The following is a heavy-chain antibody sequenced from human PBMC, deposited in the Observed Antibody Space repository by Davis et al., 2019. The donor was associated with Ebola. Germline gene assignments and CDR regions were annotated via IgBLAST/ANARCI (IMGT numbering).Heavy chain of an antibody. J-gene: IGHJ6*02. D-gene: IGHD1-1*01. CDR2: ISWNSGSI. CDR3: ASRSYYYGMDV. Sequence: SLKISCAASGFTFDDYAMHWVRQAPGKGLEWVSGISWNSGSIGYADSVKGRFTISRDNSKNTLYLQMNSLRAEDTAVYYCASRSYYYGMDVWGQGTTVTVSS. V-gene: IGHV3-9*01. CDR1: GFTFDDYA.